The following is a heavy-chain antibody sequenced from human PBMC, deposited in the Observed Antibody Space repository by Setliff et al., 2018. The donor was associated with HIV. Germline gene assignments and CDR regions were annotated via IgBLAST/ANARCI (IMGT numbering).Heavy chain of an antibody. CDR3: AREDSDGYVDI. Sequence: PSETLSLTCSVSNGSISSGGYFWSWIRQHPGKGLEWIGYIYYNGNTYYNPSLKSRAAISLDTSENHFSLKLTSVTAADTAMYYCAREDSDGYVDIWGQGTLVTVSS. V-gene: IGHV4-31*03. D-gene: IGHD2-21*01. CDR1: NGSISSGGYF. J-gene: IGHJ4*02. CDR2: IYYNGNT.